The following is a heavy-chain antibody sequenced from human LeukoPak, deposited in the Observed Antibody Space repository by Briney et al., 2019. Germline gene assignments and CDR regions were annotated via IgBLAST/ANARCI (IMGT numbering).Heavy chain of an antibody. J-gene: IGHJ6*03. CDR1: GFIFSAYG. D-gene: IGHD3-16*01. CDR3: ARPVIPSAYQETYYMDV. V-gene: IGHV3-30*02. Sequence: GGSLRLSCAASGFIFSAYGMHWVRQGPGEGLEWVAYIRHDESRIFYADFVKGRFTISRDDSKNPLYLQMHSLTTEDTGLSYCARPVIPSAYQETYYMDVWGKGTTVTVS. CDR2: IRHDESRI.